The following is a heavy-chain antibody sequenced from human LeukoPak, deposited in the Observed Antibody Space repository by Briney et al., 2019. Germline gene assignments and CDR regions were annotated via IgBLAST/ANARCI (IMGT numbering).Heavy chain of an antibody. V-gene: IGHV3-30-3*01. CDR3: ARPLRITIFGVDNDAFDI. J-gene: IGHJ3*02. CDR1: GFTFSSYA. D-gene: IGHD3-3*01. CDR2: ISYDGSNK. Sequence: GGSLRLSCAASGFTFSSYAMHWVRQAPGKGLEWVAVISYDGSNKYYADSVKGRFTISRDNSKNTPYLQMNSLRAEDTAVYYCARPLRITIFGVDNDAFDIWGQGTMVTVSS.